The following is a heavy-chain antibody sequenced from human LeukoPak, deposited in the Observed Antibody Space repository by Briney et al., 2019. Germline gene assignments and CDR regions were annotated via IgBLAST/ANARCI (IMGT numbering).Heavy chain of an antibody. CDR1: GFTFSDYS. CDR2: ISSSGNII. CDR3: ARDATEVTRLDS. Sequence: GGSLRLSCAASGFTFSDYSMSWIRQAPGKGLEWVSYISSSGNIIYYADSMKGRFTISRDNAKNSLYLQMNSLRAEDTAVYYCARDATEVTRLDSWGQGTPVTVSS. J-gene: IGHJ4*02. D-gene: IGHD4-23*01. V-gene: IGHV3-11*04.